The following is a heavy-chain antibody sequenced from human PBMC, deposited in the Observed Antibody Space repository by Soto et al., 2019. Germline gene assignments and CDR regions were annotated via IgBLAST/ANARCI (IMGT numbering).Heavy chain of an antibody. Sequence: RASVKVSCKASGYTFTSYGISWVRQAPGQGLEWMGWISAYNGNTNYAQKLQGRVTMTTDTSTSTAYMELRSLRSDVTAVYYCARGAYSSGPYAEYFQHWGQGTLGTVSS. CDR2: ISAYNGNT. D-gene: IGHD6-19*01. CDR3: ARGAYSSGPYAEYFQH. J-gene: IGHJ1*01. V-gene: IGHV1-18*01. CDR1: GYTFTSYG.